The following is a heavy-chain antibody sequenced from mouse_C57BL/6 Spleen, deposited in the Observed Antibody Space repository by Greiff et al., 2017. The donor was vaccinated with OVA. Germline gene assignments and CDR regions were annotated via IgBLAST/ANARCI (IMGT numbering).Heavy chain of an antibody. J-gene: IGHJ3*01. CDR1: GYTFTDYY. D-gene: IGHD2-5*01. Sequence: EVQLQQSGPELVKPGASVKISCKASGYTFTDYYMNWVKQSHGKSLEWIGDINPNNGGTSYNQKFKGKATLTVDKSSSTAYMELRSLISEDSAVYYCARWDYSNLAYWGQGTLVTVSA. CDR2: INPNNGGT. CDR3: ARWDYSNLAY. V-gene: IGHV1-26*01.